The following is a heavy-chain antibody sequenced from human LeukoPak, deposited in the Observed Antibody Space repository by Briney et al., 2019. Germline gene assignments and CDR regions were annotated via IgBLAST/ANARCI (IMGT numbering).Heavy chain of an antibody. D-gene: IGHD3-3*01. CDR2: IYYSGST. J-gene: IGHJ6*03. CDR1: GGSFSGYY. CDR3: ARGTYDFWSGSLWGYYYYYMDV. Sequence: PSETLSLTCAVYGGSFSGYYWSWIRQPPGQGLEWIGYIYYSGSTYYNPSLKSRVTISVDTSKNQFSLKLSSVTAADTAVYYCARGTYDFWSGSLWGYYYYYMDVWGKGTTVTVSS. V-gene: IGHV4-30-4*08.